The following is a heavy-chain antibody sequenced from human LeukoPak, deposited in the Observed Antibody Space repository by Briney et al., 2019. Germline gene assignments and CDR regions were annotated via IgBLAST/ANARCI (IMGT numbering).Heavy chain of an antibody. V-gene: IGHV3-21*01. Sequence: GGSLRLSCAASGFTFSSYSMNWVRQAPGKGLEWVSSISSSSSYIYYADSVKGRFTISRDNAKNSLYLQMDSLRAEDTAVYYCATALGYCSGGSCEIDYWGQGTLVTVSS. CDR1: GFTFSSYS. CDR2: ISSSSSYI. J-gene: IGHJ4*02. D-gene: IGHD2-15*01. CDR3: ATALGYCSGGSCEIDY.